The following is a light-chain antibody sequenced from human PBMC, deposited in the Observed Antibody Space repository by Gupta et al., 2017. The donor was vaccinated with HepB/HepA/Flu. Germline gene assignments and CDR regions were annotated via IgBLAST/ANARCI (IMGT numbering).Light chain of an antibody. CDR2: DVS. V-gene: IGLV2-11*01. J-gene: IGLJ1*01. CDR1: SSDVGAYSY. Sequence: QSALTQPRSVSGSPGQPATISCTGTSSDVGAYSYVSWFQQRPGIVPKLIIYDVSKRPAGVPDRFSGSQSGNTAPLTISGLQAEDEADYYCSSYAGIYTYVFGTGTKVTVL. CDR3: SSYAGIYTYV.